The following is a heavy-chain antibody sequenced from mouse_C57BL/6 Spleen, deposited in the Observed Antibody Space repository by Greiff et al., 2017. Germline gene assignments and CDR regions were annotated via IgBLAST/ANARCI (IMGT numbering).Heavy chain of an antibody. CDR3: ARRELEGGDFDY. CDR2: IYPRSGNT. V-gene: IGHV1-81*01. Sequence: QVQLKQSGAELARPGASVKLSCKASGYTFTSYGISWVKQRTGQGLEWIGEIYPRSGNTYYNEKFKGKATLTADKSSSTAYMELRSLTSEDSAVYFCARRELEGGDFDYWGQGTTLTVSS. CDR1: GYTFTSYG. J-gene: IGHJ2*01. D-gene: IGHD4-1*01.